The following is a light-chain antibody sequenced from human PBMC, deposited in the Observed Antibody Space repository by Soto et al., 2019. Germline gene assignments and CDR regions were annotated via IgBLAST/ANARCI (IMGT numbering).Light chain of an antibody. CDR1: QSLLHSNGFNY. V-gene: IGKV2-28*01. Sequence: DIVMTQSPLYLPVTPGEPASISCRSSQSLLHSNGFNYLDWYLQKPGQSPHLLIYLGSNRASGVPDRFSGSGSGTDFTLKISRVEAEDVGVYYCMQPLQTPWTFGQGTKVEIK. CDR2: LGS. CDR3: MQPLQTPWT. J-gene: IGKJ1*01.